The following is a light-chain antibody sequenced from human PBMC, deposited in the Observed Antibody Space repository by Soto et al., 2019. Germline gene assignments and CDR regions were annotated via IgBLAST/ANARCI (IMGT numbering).Light chain of an antibody. V-gene: IGLV2-14*03. CDR1: ISDVGGYNY. Sequence: QSSLSQSSSGAESPGQSFTISCTGTISDVGGYNYVSWFQQHPGKAPKLKIYEVSNRPSGVSNRFSGSKSGYTASLTISELQAEDEADYYCTSFTSSSTWVFGGGT. CDR2: EVS. J-gene: IGLJ3*02. CDR3: TSFTSSSTWV.